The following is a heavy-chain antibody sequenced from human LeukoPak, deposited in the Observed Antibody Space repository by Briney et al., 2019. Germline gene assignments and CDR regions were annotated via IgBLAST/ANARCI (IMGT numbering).Heavy chain of an antibody. CDR2: SNDSGGT. D-gene: IGHD3-3*01. Sequence: SETLSLTCAVYGGTFSGYYWSWIRQPPGKRLEWVGESNDSGGTNYNPSLKSRVTISVDRSKNQFSLKLSSVTAADTAVYYCAREAPDILRSAYYMDVWGKGTTVTVSS. V-gene: IGHV4-34*01. J-gene: IGHJ6*03. CDR3: AREAPDILRSAYYMDV. CDR1: GGTFSGYY.